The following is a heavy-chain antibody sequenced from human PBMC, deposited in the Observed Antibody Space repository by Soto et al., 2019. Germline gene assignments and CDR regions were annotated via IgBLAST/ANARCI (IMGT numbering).Heavy chain of an antibody. Sequence: QVQLVESGGGVVQPGRSLRLSCAASGFTFSSYGMHWVRQAPGKGLEWVAVISYDGSNKYYADSVKGRFTISRDNSKNTLYLQMNSLRAEDTAVYYCAKDLQLYYDFWSGYPDQDYWGQGTLVTVSS. CDR3: AKDLQLYYDFWSGYPDQDY. J-gene: IGHJ4*02. CDR1: GFTFSSYG. CDR2: ISYDGSNK. D-gene: IGHD3-3*01. V-gene: IGHV3-30*18.